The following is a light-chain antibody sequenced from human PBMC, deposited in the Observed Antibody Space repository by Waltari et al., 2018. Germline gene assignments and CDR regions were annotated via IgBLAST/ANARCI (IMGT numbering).Light chain of an antibody. J-gene: IGKJ1*01. V-gene: IGKV1-9*01. CDR2: AAS. CDR3: QQLNSYPRT. Sequence: DIQLTQSPSFLSASVGDTVTITCRASQGISSSLAWYQQKPGKAPKLLIYAASTLQSGVPSRFSGSGSGTEFTLKISSLQPEDFAIYYCQQLNSYPRTFGQGTKVEIK. CDR1: QGISSS.